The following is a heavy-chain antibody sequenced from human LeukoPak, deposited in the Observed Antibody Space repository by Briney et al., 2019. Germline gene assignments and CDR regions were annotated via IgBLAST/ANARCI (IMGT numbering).Heavy chain of an antibody. Sequence: SETLSLTCAVYGGSFRGYYWSWIRQPPGKGLEWIGEINHSGSTNYNPSLKSRVTISVDTSKNQFSLKLSSVTAADTAVYYCARRGHWFDPWGQGTLVTVSS. J-gene: IGHJ5*02. CDR2: INHSGST. V-gene: IGHV4-34*01. CDR1: GGSFRGYY. CDR3: ARRGHWFDP. D-gene: IGHD3-10*01.